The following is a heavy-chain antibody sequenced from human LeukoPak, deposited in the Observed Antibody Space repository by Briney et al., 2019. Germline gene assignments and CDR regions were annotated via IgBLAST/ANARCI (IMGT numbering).Heavy chain of an antibody. J-gene: IGHJ3*02. D-gene: IGHD2-15*01. Sequence: PSETLSLTCSVSGYSISSGYYWGWIRQPPGKGLEWIGSIHHSGNTYYNPSLKSRVTASFDTSKNQFSLKLSSVTAADTAVYYCARAPGRCSGGSCYSGGFDMWGQGTMVIVSS. CDR1: GYSISSGYY. V-gene: IGHV4-38-2*02. CDR2: IHHSGNT. CDR3: ARAPGRCSGGSCYSGGFDM.